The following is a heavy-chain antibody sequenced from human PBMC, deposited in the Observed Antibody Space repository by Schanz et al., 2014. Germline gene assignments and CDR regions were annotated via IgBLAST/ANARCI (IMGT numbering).Heavy chain of an antibody. J-gene: IGHJ4*02. CDR3: ARDHTTESYYSAGPPIDY. CDR2: VSRSTPDI. D-gene: IGHD1-26*01. CDR1: GFTFSNYW. V-gene: IGHV3-48*01. Sequence: VQLVDSGGGLVQPGGSLRLSCAASGFTFSNYWMHWVRQAPGKGLVWVSYVSRSTPDIYYADSVKGRFTISRDNAKNSLFLQMNSLRAEDTAVYYCARDHTTESYYSAGPPIDYWGQGTLLTVSS.